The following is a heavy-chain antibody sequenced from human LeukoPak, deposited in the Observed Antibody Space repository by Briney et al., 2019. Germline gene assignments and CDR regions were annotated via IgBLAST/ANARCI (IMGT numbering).Heavy chain of an antibody. Sequence: GRSLRLSCAGSGFSGFTFSHTTMHWVRQAPGKGLEWVAVVPYDGNNKYYADSVKGRFTISRDNSKNTLYLQMNSLRAEDTAVYYCAKGAYDILGWLDYWGQGTLVTVSS. CDR1: GFSGFTFSHTT. J-gene: IGHJ4*02. CDR2: VPYDGNNK. D-gene: IGHD3-9*01. V-gene: IGHV3-30-3*01. CDR3: AKGAYDILGWLDY.